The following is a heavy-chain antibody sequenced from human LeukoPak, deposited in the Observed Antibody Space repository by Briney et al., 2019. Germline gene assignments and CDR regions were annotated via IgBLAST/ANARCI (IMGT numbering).Heavy chain of an antibody. D-gene: IGHD1-26*01. Sequence: PGGSLGLSCAASGFTVSSNYMSWVRQAPGEGLGWVSIIYSGGSTYYADSVKGRFTISRDNSKNTLYLQMNSLRAEDTAVYYCANDGRVGAIDYWGQGPLVTVSS. V-gene: IGHV3-53*05. CDR2: IYSGGST. CDR3: ANDGRVGAIDY. CDR1: GFTVSSNY. J-gene: IGHJ4*02.